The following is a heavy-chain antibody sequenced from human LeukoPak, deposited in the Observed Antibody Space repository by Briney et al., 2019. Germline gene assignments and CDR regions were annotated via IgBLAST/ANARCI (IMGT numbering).Heavy chain of an antibody. CDR2: IYYSGST. CDR3: AREMESGYDNYYYYYYMDV. Sequence: KPSETLSLTCTVSGGSISSSSYYWGWIRQPPGKGLEWIGSIYYSGSTYYNPSLKSRVTISVDTSKNQFSLKLSSVTAADTAVYYCAREMESGYDNYYYYYYMDVWGKGTTATVSS. V-gene: IGHV4-39*07. CDR1: GGSISSSSYY. D-gene: IGHD3-16*01. J-gene: IGHJ6*03.